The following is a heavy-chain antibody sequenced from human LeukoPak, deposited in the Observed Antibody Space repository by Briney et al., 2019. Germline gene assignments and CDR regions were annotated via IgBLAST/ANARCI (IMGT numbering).Heavy chain of an antibody. CDR2: IYYSGST. J-gene: IGHJ4*02. Sequence: SETLSLTCTVSGGSISSSSYYWGWIRQPPGKGLEWIGSIYYSGSTYYNPSLKSRVTISVDTSKNQFSLKLSSVTAADTAVYYCARTLRAVAANYFDYWGQGTLVTVSS. D-gene: IGHD6-19*01. CDR1: GGSISSSSYY. V-gene: IGHV4-39*07. CDR3: ARTLRAVAANYFDY.